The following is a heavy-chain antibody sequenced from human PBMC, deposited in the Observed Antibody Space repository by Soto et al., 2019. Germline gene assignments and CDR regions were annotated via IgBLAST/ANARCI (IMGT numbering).Heavy chain of an antibody. Sequence: ASVKVSCKASGYTFTSYVSWVRQAPGQGLEWMGWISTYNGNTNYAQKLQGRVTMTTDTSTSTAYMELRSLRSDDTAVYYCARGFRVAATRWWFDPWGQGTLVTVS. J-gene: IGHJ5*02. CDR1: GYTFTSY. CDR3: ARGFRVAATRWWFDP. CDR2: ISTYNGNT. D-gene: IGHD2-15*01. V-gene: IGHV1-18*01.